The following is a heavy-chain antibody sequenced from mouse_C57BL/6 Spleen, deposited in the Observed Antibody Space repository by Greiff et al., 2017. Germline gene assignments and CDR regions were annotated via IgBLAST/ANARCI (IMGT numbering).Heavy chain of an antibody. CDR1: GYTFTDHT. Sequence: VQLQQSDAELVKPGASVKISCKVSGYTFTDHTIHWMKQRPEQGLEWIGYIYPRDGSTKYNEKFKGKATLTADKSSSTAYMQLNSLTSEDSAVYFGARRYYGSTIRDYYAMDYWGQGTSVTVSS. CDR2: IYPRDGST. CDR3: ARRYYGSTIRDYYAMDY. V-gene: IGHV1-78*01. D-gene: IGHD1-1*01. J-gene: IGHJ4*01.